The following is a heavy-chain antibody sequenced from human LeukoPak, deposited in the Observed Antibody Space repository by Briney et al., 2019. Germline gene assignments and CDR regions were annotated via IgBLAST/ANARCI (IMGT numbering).Heavy chain of an antibody. CDR1: GFSLSTSGVG. CDR3: AHTDTYYYDPKYFDY. V-gene: IGHV2-5*02. Sequence: KTSGPTLVKPTQTLTLTCTFSGFSLSTSGVGVAWIRQPPGKALEWLALIYWDDDKRYIPSLKRRLTITKDTSKNQVVLTMTNMDPVDTATHYCAHTDTYYYDPKYFDYWGQGTLVTVSS. D-gene: IGHD3-22*01. CDR2: IYWDDDK. J-gene: IGHJ4*02.